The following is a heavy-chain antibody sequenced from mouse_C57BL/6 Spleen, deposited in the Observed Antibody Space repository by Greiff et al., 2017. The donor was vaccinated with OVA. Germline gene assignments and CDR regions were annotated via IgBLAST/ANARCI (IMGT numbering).Heavy chain of an antibody. CDR3: ARTYGSSYDYFDY. CDR2: IDPSDSYT. CDR1: GYTFTSYW. V-gene: IGHV1-69*01. Sequence: VQLQQPGAELVMPGASVKLSCKASGYTFTSYWMHWVKHRPGQGLEWIGEIDPSDSYTNYNQKFKGKSTLTLDKSSSTAYMQLSSLTSEDSAVYYCARTYGSSYDYFDYWGQGTTLTVSS. J-gene: IGHJ2*01. D-gene: IGHD1-1*01.